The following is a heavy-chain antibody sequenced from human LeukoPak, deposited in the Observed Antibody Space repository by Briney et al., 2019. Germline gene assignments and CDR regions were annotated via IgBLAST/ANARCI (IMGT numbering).Heavy chain of an antibody. CDR2: IDWDDDK. D-gene: IGHD3-10*01. V-gene: IGHV2-70*11. CDR1: GFSFSTSGMC. J-gene: IGHJ4*02. Sequence: SGPTLVNPTQTLTLTCTFSGFSFSTSGMCVSWIRQPPGKALEWLARIDWDDDKYYSTSLKTRLTISKDTSKNQVVLTMTNMDPVDTATYYCARIRIYGSGSYYTIDYWGQGTLVTVSS. CDR3: ARIRIYGSGSYYTIDY.